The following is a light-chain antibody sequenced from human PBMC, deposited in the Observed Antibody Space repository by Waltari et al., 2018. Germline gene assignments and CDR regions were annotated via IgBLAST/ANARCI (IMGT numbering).Light chain of an antibody. J-gene: IGLJ3*02. CDR3: CSYAGSYLWV. CDR2: DVN. V-gene: IGLV2-11*01. CDR1: STDFGYYDY. Sequence: SALTQPRPVSGSPRQAVTISFAGTSTDFGYYDYVSWYQQLPDKAPKIIIYDVNKRPSGVPDRFSGSKSGNTASLTISGLQPEDEADYCCCSYAGSYLWVFGGGTKLTVL.